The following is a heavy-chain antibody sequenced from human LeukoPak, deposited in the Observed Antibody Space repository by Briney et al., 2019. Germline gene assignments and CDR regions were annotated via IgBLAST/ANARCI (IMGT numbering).Heavy chain of an antibody. Sequence: GGSLRLSCAASGFTFSSYGMHWVRQAPGKGLEWVAVISYDGCNKYYADSVKGRFTISRDNSKNTLYLQMNSLRAEDTAVYYCARDVPSNRYSSTCLDVWGQGTTVTVSS. J-gene: IGHJ6*02. V-gene: IGHV3-30*03. D-gene: IGHD6-13*01. CDR3: ARDVPSNRYSSTCLDV. CDR2: ISYDGCNK. CDR1: GFTFSSYG.